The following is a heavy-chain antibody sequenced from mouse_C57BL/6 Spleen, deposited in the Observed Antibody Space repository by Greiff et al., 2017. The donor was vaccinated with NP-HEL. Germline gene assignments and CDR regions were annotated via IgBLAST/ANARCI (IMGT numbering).Heavy chain of an antibody. Sequence: EVQLVESGGDLVKPGGSLKLSCAASGFTFSSYGMSWVRQTPDKRLEWVATISSGGSYTYYPDSVKGRFTISRDNAKNTLYLQMSSLKSEDTAMYYCARVYSNYEDYYAMDYWGQRTSVTVSS. CDR1: GFTFSSYG. V-gene: IGHV5-6*01. CDR3: ARVYSNYEDYYAMDY. D-gene: IGHD2-5*01. J-gene: IGHJ4*01. CDR2: ISSGGSYT.